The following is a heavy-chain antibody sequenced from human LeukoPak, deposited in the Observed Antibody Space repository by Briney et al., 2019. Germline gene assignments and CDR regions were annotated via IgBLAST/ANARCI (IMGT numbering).Heavy chain of an antibody. D-gene: IGHD3-22*01. J-gene: IGHJ4*02. CDR2: IYSGGST. CDR1: GFTVSSNY. CDR3: ARVKSYYDSSGLDY. Sequence: PGGSLRLSCAASGFTVSSNYMSWVRQAPGKGLEWVSVIYSGGSTYYADSVKGRFTISRDNSKNTLYLQMSSLRAEDTAVYYCARVKSYYDSSGLDYWGQGTLVTVSS. V-gene: IGHV3-53*01.